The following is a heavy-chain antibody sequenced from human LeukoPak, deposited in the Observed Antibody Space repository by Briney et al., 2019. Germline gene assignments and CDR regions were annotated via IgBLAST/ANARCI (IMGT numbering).Heavy chain of an antibody. V-gene: IGHV4-30-2*01. J-gene: IGHJ4*02. CDR1: GGSISSGGYS. CDR3: ARGGGYCSSTSCSPFDY. Sequence: SQTLSLTCAVSGGSISSGGYSWSWIRQPPGKGLEWIGYIYHSGSTYYNPSLKSRVTISVDRSKNQFSLKLRSVTAADTAVYYCARGGGYCSSTSCSPFDYWGQGTLVTVSS. D-gene: IGHD2-2*01. CDR2: IYHSGST.